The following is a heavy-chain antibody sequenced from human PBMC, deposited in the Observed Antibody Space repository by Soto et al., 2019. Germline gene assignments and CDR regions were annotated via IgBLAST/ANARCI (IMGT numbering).Heavy chain of an antibody. CDR3: AREYCSSTSCYGWFDP. CDR1: GASIYNGGYF. V-gene: IGHV4-30-2*06. D-gene: IGHD2-2*01. Sequence: PSETLSLTCSVSGASIYNGGYFWSWIRQSPGKGLEWIGHINNSGSPYNNPSLKSRVTISVDTSKNQFSLKLSSVTAADTAVYYCAREYCSSTSCYGWFDPWGQGTLVT. CDR2: INNSGSP. J-gene: IGHJ5*02.